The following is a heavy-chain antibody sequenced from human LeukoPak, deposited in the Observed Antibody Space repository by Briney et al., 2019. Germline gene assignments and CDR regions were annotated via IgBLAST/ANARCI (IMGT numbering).Heavy chain of an antibody. CDR3: ARGGGDYTSRYYMGV. D-gene: IGHD3-3*01. J-gene: IGHJ6*03. Sequence: PGGSLRLSCAASGFTFSDFYMHWIRQAPGKGLEWVSYMSGTGKTISDADSLKGRFTISRDNTKNLLFLQVNTLSVEDTATYYCARGGGDYTSRYYMGVWGKGTTVTVSS. CDR2: MSGTGKTI. V-gene: IGHV3-11*04. CDR1: GFTFSDFY.